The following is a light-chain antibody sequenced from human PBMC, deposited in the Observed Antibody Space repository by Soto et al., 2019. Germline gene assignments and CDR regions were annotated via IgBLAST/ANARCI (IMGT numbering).Light chain of an antibody. CDR3: QQYNNWPWT. CDR2: GAS. CDR1: QNVRSY. J-gene: IGKJ1*01. Sequence: IVLTQSPATLSVSPGETATLSCRASQNVRSYLAWYQQKPGQAPRLLIYGASTRATGIPARFSGSGSGTEFTLTISSLQSEDFAVYYCQQYNNWPWTFGQGTKVDI. V-gene: IGKV3-15*01.